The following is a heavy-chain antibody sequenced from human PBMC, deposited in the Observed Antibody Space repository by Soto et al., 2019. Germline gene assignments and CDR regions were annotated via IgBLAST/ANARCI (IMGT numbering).Heavy chain of an antibody. Sequence: EVQLLESGGGVVKPGGSLRLSCVASGFTFKKFTMSWVRQAPGEGLEWVSGISSCGGSSSYEASVKGRFSIARDDSTNTLSLQMNNRRVEDTAQYYCAKADGEQWLLPHLDKWGQGTLGTVS. CDR2: ISSCGGSS. V-gene: IGHV3-23*01. D-gene: IGHD6-19*01. CDR1: GFTFKKFT. CDR3: AKADGEQWLLPHLDK. J-gene: IGHJ4*02.